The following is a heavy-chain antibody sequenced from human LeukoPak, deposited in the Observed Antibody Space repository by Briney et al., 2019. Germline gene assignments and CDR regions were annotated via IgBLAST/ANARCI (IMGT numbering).Heavy chain of an antibody. CDR1: GYTFTSYG. CDR2: ISAYNGNT. Sequence: ASVKVSCKASGYTFTSYGISWVRQAPGQGLEWMGWISAYNGNTNYAQKLQGRVTMTTDTSTSTAYMELRSLRSDDTAVYYCARGPLYGGGGYSDYFDYWGQGTLVTVSS. CDR3: ARGPLYGGGGYSDYFDY. V-gene: IGHV1-18*01. D-gene: IGHD4-23*01. J-gene: IGHJ4*02.